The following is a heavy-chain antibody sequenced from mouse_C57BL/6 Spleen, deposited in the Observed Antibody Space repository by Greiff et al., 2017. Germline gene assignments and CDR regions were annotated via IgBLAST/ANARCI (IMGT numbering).Heavy chain of an antibody. CDR3: ALSTMVTGYYFDY. D-gene: IGHD2-2*01. J-gene: IGHJ2*01. CDR1: GYTFTSYW. V-gene: IGHV1-50*01. CDR2: IDPSDSYT. Sequence: QVQLKQPGAELVKPGASVKLSCKASGYTFTSYWMQWVKQRPGQGLEWIGEIDPSDSYTNYNQTFKVKATLTVHTSSSTAYMQLSSLTSEDSAVYYCALSTMVTGYYFDYGGEGTTLIVSS.